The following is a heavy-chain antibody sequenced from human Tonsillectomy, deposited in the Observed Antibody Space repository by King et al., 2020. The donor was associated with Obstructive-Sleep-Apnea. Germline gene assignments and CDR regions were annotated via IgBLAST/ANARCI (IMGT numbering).Heavy chain of an antibody. D-gene: IGHD1-1*01. V-gene: IGHV3-49*03. CDR2: IRSKAYGGTT. J-gene: IGHJ5*02. CDR1: GFTFGDYA. Sequence: EVQLVESGGGLVQPGRSLRLSCTASGFTFGDYAISWFRQAPGKGLEWVGFIRSKAYGGTTEYAASVKGRFTISRDDSESIAYLQMSSLKTEDTAVYYCTRENWNRSFDPWGQGTLVTVSS. CDR3: TRENWNRSFDP.